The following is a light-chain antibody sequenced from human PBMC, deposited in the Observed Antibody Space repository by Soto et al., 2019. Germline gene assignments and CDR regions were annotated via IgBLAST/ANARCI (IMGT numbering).Light chain of an antibody. CDR1: QGIEND. J-gene: IGKJ2*01. CDR2: AAS. Sequence: AIQMTQSPSSLSASVGDRVTIACRASQGIENDLAWYQQKPGRAPKLLIYAASSFHSGVPSRFSGSGSGTDFTLTISSLQPEDFATYYCLQDYSYPSTFGQGTKLEIK. CDR3: LQDYSYPST. V-gene: IGKV1-6*01.